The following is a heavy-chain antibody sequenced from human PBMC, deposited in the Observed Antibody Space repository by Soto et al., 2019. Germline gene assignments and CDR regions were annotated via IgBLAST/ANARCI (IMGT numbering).Heavy chain of an antibody. V-gene: IGHV4-61*03. CDR3: ARAYGCYNDHCFDY. CDR2: IYYSGST. D-gene: IGHD2-15*01. Sequence: SETLSLTCAVSGGSVSSANYYWSWIRQPPGKGLEWIGYIYYSGSTNYNPSLTSRVTISRDTSKNHFSLKLSSVTAADTAIYYCARAYGCYNDHCFDYWGWGTMVTVYS. J-gene: IGHJ4*02. CDR1: GGSVSSANYY.